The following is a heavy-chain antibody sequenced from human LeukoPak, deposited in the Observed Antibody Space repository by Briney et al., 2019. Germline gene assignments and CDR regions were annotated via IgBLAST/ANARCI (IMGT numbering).Heavy chain of an antibody. D-gene: IGHD5-18*01. CDR1: GYTFTSYD. J-gene: IGHJ6*03. CDR3: ASALGYSYGSNYMDV. CDR2: MNPNSGNT. V-gene: IGHV1-8*01. Sequence: ASVKVSCKASGYTFTSYDINWVRQATGQGLEWMGWMNPNSGNTGYAQKFQGRVTMTRNTSISTAYMELSSLRSEDTAVYYCASALGYSYGSNYMDVWGKGTTVTVSS.